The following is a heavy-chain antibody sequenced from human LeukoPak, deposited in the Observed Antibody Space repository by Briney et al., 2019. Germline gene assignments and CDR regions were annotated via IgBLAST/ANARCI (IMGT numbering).Heavy chain of an antibody. Sequence: SQTLSLTCTVSGASISSYYWSWIRQPPGKGLEWIGYIYDSGSTNYNPSIKSRVTISVDTSKKQSSLKLSSVTAADTAVYYCARHLSYYESIGDPPGVWGQGTTVIVSS. CDR3: ARHLSYYESIGDPPGV. V-gene: IGHV4-59*08. CDR2: IYDSGST. J-gene: IGHJ6*02. CDR1: GASISSYY. D-gene: IGHD3-22*01.